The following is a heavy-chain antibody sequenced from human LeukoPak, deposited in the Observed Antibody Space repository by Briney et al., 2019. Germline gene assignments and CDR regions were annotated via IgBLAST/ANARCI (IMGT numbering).Heavy chain of an antibody. Sequence: SVKVSCKASGGTFSSYAISWVRQAPGQGLEWMGGIIPIFGTANYAQKFQGRVTITADESTSTAYMELSSLRSEDTAVYYCARLGGMARFLTSFMDVWGKGTTVTVSS. V-gene: IGHV1-69*01. CDR3: ARLGGMARFLTSFMDV. D-gene: IGHD1-26*01. CDR2: IIPIFGTA. J-gene: IGHJ6*03. CDR1: GGTFSSYA.